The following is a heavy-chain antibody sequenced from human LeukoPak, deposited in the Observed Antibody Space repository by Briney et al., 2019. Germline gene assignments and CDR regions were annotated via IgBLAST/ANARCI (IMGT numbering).Heavy chain of an antibody. V-gene: IGHV1-18*01. CDR1: GYTFTSYG. CDR3: AILRSTLGY. D-gene: IGHD4-17*01. Sequence: ASXXVXCKASGYTFTSYGISRVRQAPGQGLEWMGWISAYNGNTNYAQKLQRRVTMTTHTSTSTAYMELRSLRSDDTAVYYCAILRSTLGYWGQGTLVTVSS. CDR2: ISAYNGNT. J-gene: IGHJ4*02.